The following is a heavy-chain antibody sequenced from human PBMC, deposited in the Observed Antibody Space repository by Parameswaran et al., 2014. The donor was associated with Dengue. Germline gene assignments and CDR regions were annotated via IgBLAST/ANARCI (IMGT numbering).Heavy chain of an antibody. V-gene: IGHV1-3*01. CDR3: ARGYCSSTSCYGDNWFDP. J-gene: IGHJ5*02. D-gene: IGHD2-2*01. Sequence: VRQAPGQRLEWMGWINAGNGNTKYSQKFQGRVTITRDTSASTAYMELSSLRSEDTAVYYCARGYCSSTSCYGDNWFDPWGQGTLVTVSS. CDR2: INAGNGNT.